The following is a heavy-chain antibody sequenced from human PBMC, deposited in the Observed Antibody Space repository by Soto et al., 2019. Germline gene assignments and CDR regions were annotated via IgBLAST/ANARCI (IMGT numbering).Heavy chain of an antibody. J-gene: IGHJ6*02. D-gene: IGHD3-3*01. Sequence: PGGSLRLSCAASGFTFSNAWMSWVRQAPGKGLEWVGRIKSRTDGGTTDYAAPVKGRFTISRDDSKNTLYLQMNSLKTEDTAVYYCTTRNFWSGLFYYYGMDVWGQGTTVTVSS. V-gene: IGHV3-15*01. CDR1: GFTFSNAW. CDR3: TTRNFWSGLFYYYGMDV. CDR2: IKSRTDGGTT.